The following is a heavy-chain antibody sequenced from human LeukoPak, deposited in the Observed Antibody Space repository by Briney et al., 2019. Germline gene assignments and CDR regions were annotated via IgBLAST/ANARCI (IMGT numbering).Heavy chain of an antibody. V-gene: IGHV5-51*01. D-gene: IGHD3-3*01. CDR3: ASDTDFWNSYYHFDY. Sequence: NPGESLKISCKGSGYNFTSYWIGWVRQMPGKGLEWMGIIYPGDSDTRYSPSFQGQVTISADKSISTAYLQWSSLKASDTAMYYCASDTDFWNSYYHFDYWGQGTLVTVSS. CDR2: IYPGDSDT. J-gene: IGHJ4*02. CDR1: GYNFTSYW.